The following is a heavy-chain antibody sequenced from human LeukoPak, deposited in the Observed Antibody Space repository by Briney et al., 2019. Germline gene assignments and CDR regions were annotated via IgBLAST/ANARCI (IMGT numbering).Heavy chain of an antibody. V-gene: IGHV4-59*01. CDR2: IYYSGST. J-gene: IGHJ3*02. Sequence: SETLSLTCTVSGGSISTYYWSWIRQPPGKALEWIGYIYYSGSTNYNPSLKSRVTISVDTSKKQFSLELSSVTAADTAVYYCAREYYYDSSGYYPPHAFDIWGQGTMVTVSS. D-gene: IGHD3-22*01. CDR1: GGSISTYY. CDR3: AREYYYDSSGYYPPHAFDI.